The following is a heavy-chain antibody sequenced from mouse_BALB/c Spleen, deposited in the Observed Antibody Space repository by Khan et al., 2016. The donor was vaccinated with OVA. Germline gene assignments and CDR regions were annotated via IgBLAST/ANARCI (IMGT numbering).Heavy chain of an antibody. Sequence: EVQLLETGGDLVKPGGSLKLSCAASGFTFSTYGMSWVRQTPDKRLEWVATVSTGGGYTYYPDSVKGRFTISRDNAKNTLYLQMSGLTSEDTAMFYCTRLAYYYDSEGFAYWGQGTLVIVSA. J-gene: IGHJ3*01. CDR3: TRLAYYYDSEGFAY. CDR2: VSTGGGYT. V-gene: IGHV5-6*01. CDR1: GFTFSTYG. D-gene: IGHD1-1*01.